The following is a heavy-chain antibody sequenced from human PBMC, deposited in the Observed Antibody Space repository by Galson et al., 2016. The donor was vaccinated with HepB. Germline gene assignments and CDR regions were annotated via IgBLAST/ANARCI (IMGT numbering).Heavy chain of an antibody. V-gene: IGHV6-1*01. CDR1: GDSVYNNGAA. J-gene: IGHJ6*02. CDR3: ARAVMLGRGMDV. CDR2: TFYRSTWEN. D-gene: IGHD3-10*01. Sequence: CAISGDSVYNNGAAWIWIRQSPSRGLEWLGRTFYRSTWENHYTGSVRNRITISPDTSRNQFSLHLNSVTPEDTAVYYCARAVMLGRGMDVWGQGTTVTVSS.